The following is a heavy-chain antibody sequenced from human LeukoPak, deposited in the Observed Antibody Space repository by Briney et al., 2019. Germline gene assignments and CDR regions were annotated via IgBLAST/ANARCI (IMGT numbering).Heavy chain of an antibody. CDR3: AKGQNVDTASLDY. CDR2: IKQDGSEK. D-gene: IGHD5-18*01. V-gene: IGHV3-7*01. CDR1: GFTFSSYW. J-gene: IGHJ4*02. Sequence: GGSLRLSCAASGFTFSSYWMSWVRQAPGKGLEWVANIKQDGSEKYYVDSVKGRFTISRDNAKNSLYLQMNSLRAEDTAVFYCAKGQNVDTASLDYWGQGTLVTVSS.